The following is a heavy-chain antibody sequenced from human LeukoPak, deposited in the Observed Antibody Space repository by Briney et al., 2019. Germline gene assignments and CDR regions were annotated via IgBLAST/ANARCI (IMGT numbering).Heavy chain of an antibody. V-gene: IGHV3-23*01. CDR2: ISYSGGST. CDR1: GFTFNTYV. J-gene: IGHJ4*02. CDR3: AKENPHNDY. Sequence: GGSLRLSCAASGFTFNTYVMSWIRQAPGKGLGWVSAISYSGGSTYYADSVKGRFTISRDNSKNTLYLQMNSLRAEDTALYYCAKENPHNDYWGQGTLVTVSS.